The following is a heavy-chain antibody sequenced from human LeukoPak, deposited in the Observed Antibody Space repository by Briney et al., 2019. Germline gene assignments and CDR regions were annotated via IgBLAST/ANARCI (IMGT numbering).Heavy chain of an antibody. V-gene: IGHV3-48*03. CDR1: GFTFSSYE. Sequence: GGSLRLSCAASGFTFSSYEMNWVRQAPGTGLEWVSYISSSGSTIYYADSVKGRFTISRDNAKNSLYLQMNSLRAEDTAVYYCARSYVAAAGTGAFDIWGQGTMVTVSS. CDR3: ARSYVAAAGTGAFDI. D-gene: IGHD6-13*01. J-gene: IGHJ3*02. CDR2: ISSSGSTI.